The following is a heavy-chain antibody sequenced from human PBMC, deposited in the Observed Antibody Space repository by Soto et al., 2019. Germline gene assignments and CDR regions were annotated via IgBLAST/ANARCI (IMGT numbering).Heavy chain of an antibody. D-gene: IGHD2-2*01. Sequence: ASVKVSCKASGGTFSSYTISWVRQATGQGLEWMGWMNPNSGNTGYAQKFQGRVTMTRNTSVSTAYMELSSLRSEDTAVYYCARGPRCSSTSCLYYFDYWGQGTLVTVSS. CDR3: ARGPRCSSTSCLYYFDY. CDR1: GGTFSSYT. CDR2: MNPNSGNT. V-gene: IGHV1-8*02. J-gene: IGHJ4*02.